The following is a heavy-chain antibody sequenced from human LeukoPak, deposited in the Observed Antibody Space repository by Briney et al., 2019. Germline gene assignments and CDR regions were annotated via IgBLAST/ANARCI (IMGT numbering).Heavy chain of an antibody. J-gene: IGHJ4*02. V-gene: IGHV1-3*01. CDR1: GYTFTSYA. CDR2: INAGNGNT. D-gene: IGHD3-10*01. Sequence: ASVKVSCKASGYTFTSYAMHWVRQAPGQRLEWMGWINAGNGNTKYSQKFQGRVTITRDTSASTAYMELSSLRSEDTAVYYCARRRYGSGSYYYFDYWGQGTLVTVSS. CDR3: ARRRYGSGSYYYFDY.